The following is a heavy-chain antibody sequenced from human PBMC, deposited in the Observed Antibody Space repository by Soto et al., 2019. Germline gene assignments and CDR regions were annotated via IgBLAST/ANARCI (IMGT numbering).Heavy chain of an antibody. Sequence: SETLSLTCTVSGGSISSYYWSWIRQPPGKGLEWIGYIYYSGSTNYNPSLKSRVTISVDTSKSQFSLRLRSVTAADTAVFYCAGLYPYESSGYHLNYWGQGALVTVSS. CDR1: GGSISSYY. CDR2: IYYSGST. D-gene: IGHD3-22*01. J-gene: IGHJ4*02. V-gene: IGHV4-59*08. CDR3: AGLYPYESSGYHLNY.